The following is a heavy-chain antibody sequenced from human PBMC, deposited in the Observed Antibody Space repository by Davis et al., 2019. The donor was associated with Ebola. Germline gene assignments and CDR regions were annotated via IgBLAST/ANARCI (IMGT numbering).Heavy chain of an antibody. Sequence: GESLKISCAASGFTFSSYDMHWVRQAPGKGLEWVAVISYDGSNKYYAGSVKGRFTISRDNSKNTLYLQMNSLRAEDTAVYYCARDFLDGMDVWGQGTTVTVSS. CDR1: GFTFSSYD. D-gene: IGHD2/OR15-2a*01. CDR3: ARDFLDGMDV. CDR2: ISYDGSNK. V-gene: IGHV3-30-3*01. J-gene: IGHJ6*02.